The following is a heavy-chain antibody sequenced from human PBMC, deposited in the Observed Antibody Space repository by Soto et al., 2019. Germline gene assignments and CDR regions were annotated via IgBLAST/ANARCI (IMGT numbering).Heavy chain of an antibody. CDR3: ARGASQWLVLYYYYGMDV. CDR2: ISYDGSNK. D-gene: IGHD6-19*01. Sequence: GGSLRLSCAASGFTFSSYAMHWVRQAPGKGLEWVAVISYDGSNKYYADSVKGRFTISRDNSKNTLYLQMNSLRAEDTAVYYCARGASQWLVLYYYYGMDVWGQGTTVTVSS. CDR1: GFTFSSYA. V-gene: IGHV3-30-3*01. J-gene: IGHJ6*02.